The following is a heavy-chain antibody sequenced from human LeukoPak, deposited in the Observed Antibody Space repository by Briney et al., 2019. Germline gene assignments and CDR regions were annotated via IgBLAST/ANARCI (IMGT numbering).Heavy chain of an antibody. V-gene: IGHV3-48*01. CDR3: VRQFAS. CDR2: VSGSGSTV. CDR1: GFTSGDHI. Sequence: PGGSLSLSGAASGFTSGDHIMNWFGKLPGKRLEWVAYVSGSGSTVYYADSVKGRFTVSRDNGKSSLYLQMNSLRVEDTALYYCVRQFASWGQGTLVTVSS. J-gene: IGHJ4*02.